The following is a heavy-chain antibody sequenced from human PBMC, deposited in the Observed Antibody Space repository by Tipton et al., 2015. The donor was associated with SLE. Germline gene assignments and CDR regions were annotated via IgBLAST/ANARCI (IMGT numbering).Heavy chain of an antibody. D-gene: IGHD2-21*01. V-gene: IGHV4-59*12. CDR3: ARRLANNSQFDS. CDR1: DGSIDRYF. CDR2: LHYSGRS. J-gene: IGHJ4*02. Sequence: TLSLTCTVSDGSIDRYFWNWIRHPPGKGLEWIGRLHYSGRSYYNPSLKSRVTISLDTSRTQISLKLTSVTAADTAVYYCARRLANNSQFDSWGQGTLVTVSS.